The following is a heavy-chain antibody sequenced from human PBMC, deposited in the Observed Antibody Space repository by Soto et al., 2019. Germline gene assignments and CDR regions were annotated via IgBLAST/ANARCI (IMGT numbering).Heavy chain of an antibody. V-gene: IGHV3-23*01. CDR1: GFTFSSSA. Sequence: EVQLLESGGDLVQPGGSLRLSCAASGFTFSSSAMNWVRQAPGKGLEWVSGISGSGGSTFYADSVKGRFTISRDNSQNTLFLQMNSLRADDTAVYFCARGPTTPPTYFAFWGQGTLVTVSS. D-gene: IGHD4-4*01. J-gene: IGHJ4*02. CDR2: ISGSGGST. CDR3: ARGPTTPPTYFAF.